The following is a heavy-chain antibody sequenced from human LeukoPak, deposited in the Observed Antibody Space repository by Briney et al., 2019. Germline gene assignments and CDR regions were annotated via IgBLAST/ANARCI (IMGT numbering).Heavy chain of an antibody. V-gene: IGHV3-48*01. CDR2: ISSGSSTI. CDR3: TRNPDAFDI. Sequence: GGSLRLSRAGFSFITYSMNWVRQAPGKGLEWVSYISSGSSTIYYADSVKGRFTISRGNGKNSLYLQMNSLRAEDTAVYYRTRNPDAFDIWGQGTMVTVSS. CDR1: FSFITYS. J-gene: IGHJ3*02.